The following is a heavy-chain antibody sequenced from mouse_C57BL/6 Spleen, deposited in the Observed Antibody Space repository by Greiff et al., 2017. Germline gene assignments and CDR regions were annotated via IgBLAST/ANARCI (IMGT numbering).Heavy chain of an antibody. Sequence: EVKLMESGGGLVQPGGSLSLSCAASGFTFTDYYMSWVRQPPGKALEWLGFIRNKANGYTTEYSASVKCRFTISRDNSQSILYLQMNALRAEDSATYYCASDRDYGSPYFDYWGQGTTLTVSS. CDR1: GFTFTDYY. D-gene: IGHD1-1*01. J-gene: IGHJ2*01. CDR3: ASDRDYGSPYFDY. V-gene: IGHV7-3*01. CDR2: IRNKANGYTT.